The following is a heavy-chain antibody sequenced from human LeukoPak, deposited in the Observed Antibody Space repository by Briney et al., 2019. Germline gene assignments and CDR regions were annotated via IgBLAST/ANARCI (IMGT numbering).Heavy chain of an antibody. CDR3: ASLNGDPSYWSFDL. CDR1: GGSISSGDYY. CDR2: IYYSGSS. V-gene: IGHV4-30-4*01. J-gene: IGHJ2*01. Sequence: PSQTLPLTCTVSGGSISSGDYYWSWIRQPPGKGLEWIGYIYYSGSSYYNPSLKSRVTMSVDTSKNQFSLKLSSVTAADTALYYCASLNGDPSYWSFDLWGRGTLVTVSS. D-gene: IGHD4-17*01.